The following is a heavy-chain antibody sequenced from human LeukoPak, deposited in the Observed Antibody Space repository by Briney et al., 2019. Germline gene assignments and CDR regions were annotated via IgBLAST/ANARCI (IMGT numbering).Heavy chain of an antibody. V-gene: IGHV1-46*01. D-gene: IGHD7-27*01. CDR3: ATANGGVNNFDF. J-gene: IGHJ4*02. CDR2: INPSGGST. CDR1: GYTFTSYY. Sequence: ASVKVSCKASGYTFTSYYMHWVRQAPGQGLEWMGIINPSGGSTSYAQNFQGRVTMTRDTSARTVYMELGSLRSEDTAMYYCATANGGVNNFDFWGQGTLVTVSS.